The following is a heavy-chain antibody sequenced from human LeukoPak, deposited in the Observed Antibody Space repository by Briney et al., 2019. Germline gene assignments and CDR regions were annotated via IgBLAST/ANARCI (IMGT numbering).Heavy chain of an antibody. V-gene: IGHV1-3*01. J-gene: IGHJ3*02. D-gene: IGHD1-1*01. CDR1: GFTFTSYA. Sequence: GGSLRLSCAASGFTFTSYAMHWVRQAPGQRLEWMGWINAGNGNTKYSQKFQGRVTITRDTSASTAYMELSSLRSEDTAVYYCARGQSERTPGVEIWGQGTMVTVSS. CDR3: ARGQSERTPGVEI. CDR2: INAGNGNT.